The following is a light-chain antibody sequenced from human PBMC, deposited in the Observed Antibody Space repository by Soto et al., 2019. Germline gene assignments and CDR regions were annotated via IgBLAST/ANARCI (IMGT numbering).Light chain of an antibody. Sequence: QSVLTQPPSVSGAPGQRVTISYTGSTSNIGTGHDVHWYQQLPGAAPKLLIHGTNNRPSGVPDRFSGSRSGTSASLAITGLQAEDEADYYCQSYDSRLSGYVFGTGTKLTVL. V-gene: IGLV1-40*01. J-gene: IGLJ1*01. CDR1: TSNIGTGHD. CDR3: QSYDSRLSGYV. CDR2: GTN.